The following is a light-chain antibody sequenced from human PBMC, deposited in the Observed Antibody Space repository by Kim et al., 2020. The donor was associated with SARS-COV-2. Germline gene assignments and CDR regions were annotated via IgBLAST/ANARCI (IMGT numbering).Light chain of an antibody. CDR1: STDVGAYNF. J-gene: IGLJ2*01. V-gene: IGLV2-11*01. Sequence: QSALTQPRSVSGSPGQSVTISCTGTSTDVGAYNFVSWYQHHPSKAPKLMIYDVVKRPSGVPDRFSGSKSANTASLTISGLQAEDEAAYYCCSYAGRNTLIFAGGTKLTVL. CDR3: CSYAGRNTLI. CDR2: DVV.